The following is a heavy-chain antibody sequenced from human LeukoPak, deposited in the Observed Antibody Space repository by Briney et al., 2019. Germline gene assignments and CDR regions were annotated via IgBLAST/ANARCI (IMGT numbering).Heavy chain of an antibody. CDR1: GFTFSSYW. CDR3: TREGGSYFSYDF. J-gene: IGHJ4*02. V-gene: IGHV3-74*01. CDR2: INSDGSST. Sequence: PGGSLRLSCAASGFTFSSYWMHWVRQAPGKGLVWVSRINSDGSSTSYADSVKGRFTISRDNAKNTLYLQMNSLRAEDTAVYYCTREGGSYFSYDFWGQGALVTVST. D-gene: IGHD3-22*01.